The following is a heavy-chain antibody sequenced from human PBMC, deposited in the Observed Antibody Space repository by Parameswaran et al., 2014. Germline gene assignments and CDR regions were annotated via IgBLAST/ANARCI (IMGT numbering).Heavy chain of an antibody. V-gene: IGHV3-21*01. D-gene: IGHD2-15*01. Sequence: GGSLRLSCAASGFTFSSYSMNWVRQAPGKGLEWVSSISSSSSYIYYADSVKGRFTISRDNAKNSLYLQMNSLRAEDTAVYYRARDGSGGSPLDYWGQGTLVTVSS. CDR3: ARDGSGGSPLDY. CDR1: GFTFSSYS. CDR2: ISSSSSYI. J-gene: IGHJ4*02.